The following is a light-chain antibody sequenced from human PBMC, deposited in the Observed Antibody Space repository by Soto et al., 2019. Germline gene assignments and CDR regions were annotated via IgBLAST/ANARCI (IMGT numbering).Light chain of an antibody. CDR2: KAS. CDR1: QSISSW. V-gene: IGKV1-5*03. Sequence: DIQMTQSPSTLSASVGDRVTITCRASQSISSWLAWYQQKPGKAPNLLIYKASSLESGVPSRFSGSGSGTEFTLTISSLQPDDFSTYYCKQYESYSVTFGQGTLLEIK. CDR3: KQYESYSVT. J-gene: IGKJ5*01.